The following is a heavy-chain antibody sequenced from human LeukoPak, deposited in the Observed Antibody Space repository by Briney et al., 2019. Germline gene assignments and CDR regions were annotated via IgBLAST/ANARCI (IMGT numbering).Heavy chain of an antibody. CDR1: GGSISSGDYY. D-gene: IGHD4-17*01. J-gene: IGHJ4*02. CDR3: ARVNGDYSRRDFNFDY. CDR2: IYYSGST. V-gene: IGHV4-30-4*01. Sequence: PSQTLSLTCTVSGGSISSGDYYWRWLRQPPGKGLEWIGYIYYSGSTYYNPSLKSRVTISVDTSKNQFSLKLSSVTAADTAVYYCARVNGDYSRRDFNFDYWGQGTLVTVSS.